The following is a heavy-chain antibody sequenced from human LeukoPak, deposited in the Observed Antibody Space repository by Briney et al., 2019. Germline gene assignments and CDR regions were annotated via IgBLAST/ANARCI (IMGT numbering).Heavy chain of an antibody. D-gene: IGHD4-17*01. CDR2: ISYDGSNK. Sequence: GGSLRLSCAASGFTFSSYGMHWVRQAPAKGLEWVAVISYDGSNKYYADSVKGRFTISRDNSKSTLYLQMNSLRAEDTAVYYCAKGLLALTTVSPCDYWGQGTLVTVSS. CDR3: AKGLLALTTVSPCDY. CDR1: GFTFSSYG. J-gene: IGHJ4*02. V-gene: IGHV3-30*18.